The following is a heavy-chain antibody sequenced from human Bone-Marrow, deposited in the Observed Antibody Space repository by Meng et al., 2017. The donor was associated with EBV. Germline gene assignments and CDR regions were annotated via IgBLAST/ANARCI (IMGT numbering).Heavy chain of an antibody. Sequence: QGPRVESGAEGKTAGASGKVPCKPSGDTFSIYAVSWVRQAPGQGLEWMGAIILIFETPNYAQKFQDRVTITADKSTNTVYMELTSLRSEDTAVYYCARGGSKTLPTPFDFWGQGTLVTVSS. CDR1: GDTFSIYA. CDR3: ARGGSKTLPTPFDF. V-gene: IGHV1-69*06. CDR2: IILIFETP. D-gene: IGHD4-11*01. J-gene: IGHJ4*02.